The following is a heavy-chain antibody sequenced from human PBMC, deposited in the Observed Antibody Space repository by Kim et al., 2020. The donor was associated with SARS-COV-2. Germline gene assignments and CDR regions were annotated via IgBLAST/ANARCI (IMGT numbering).Heavy chain of an antibody. J-gene: IGHJ4*02. V-gene: IGHV3-23*01. CDR3: SKDLPHATFEY. CDR1: GFTFASYD. CDR2: IVRSGGTS. Sequence: GGSLRLSCAASGFTFASYDMTWVRQAPGKGLEWVSGIVRSGGTSYYADSVKGRFTISRDNSKNTLYLQMNSLSAVDTAVYYCSKDLPHATFEYWGQGTLV.